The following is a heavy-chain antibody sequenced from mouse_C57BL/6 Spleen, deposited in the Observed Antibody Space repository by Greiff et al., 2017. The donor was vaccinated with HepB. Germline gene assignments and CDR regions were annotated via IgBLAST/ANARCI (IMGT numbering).Heavy chain of an antibody. CDR1: GFTFSSYA. CDR2: ISDGGSYT. J-gene: IGHJ2*01. Sequence: DVKLVESGGGLVKPGGSLKLSCAASGFTFSSYAMSWVRQTPEKRLEWVATISDGGSYTYYPDNVKGRFTISRDNAKNNLYLQMSHLKSEDTAMYYCARDSYYGSSYYFDYWGQGTTLTVSS. V-gene: IGHV5-4*01. CDR3: ARDSYYGSSYYFDY. D-gene: IGHD1-1*01.